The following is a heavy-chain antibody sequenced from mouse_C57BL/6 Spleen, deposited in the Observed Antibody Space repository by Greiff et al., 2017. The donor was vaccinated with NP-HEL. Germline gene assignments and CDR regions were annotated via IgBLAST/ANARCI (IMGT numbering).Heavy chain of an antibody. Sequence: QVQLQQSGPELVKPGASVKISCKASGYAFSSSWMNWVKQRPGKGLEWIGRIYPGDGDTNYNGKFKGKATLTADKSSSTAYMQLSSLTSEDSAVYFCARGEGLRYWGQGTLVTVSA. CDR2: IYPGDGDT. J-gene: IGHJ3*01. V-gene: IGHV1-82*01. CDR1: GYAFSSSW. CDR3: ARGEGLRY. D-gene: IGHD3-3*01.